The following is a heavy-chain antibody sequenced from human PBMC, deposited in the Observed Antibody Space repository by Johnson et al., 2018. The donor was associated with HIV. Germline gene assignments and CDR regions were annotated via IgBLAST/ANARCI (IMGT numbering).Heavy chain of an antibody. CDR1: GFTFSSYA. CDR3: AKERGRGGDALDI. Sequence: VQLVESGGGLVQPGASLRLSCAASGFTFSSYAMSWVRQAPGKGLEWVSAISGSGGSTYYADSVKGRFTISRDNSKNTLYLQMNSLRAEDTAGYSCAKERGRGGDALDIWGQGTMVTVSS. V-gene: IGHV3-23*04. J-gene: IGHJ3*02. D-gene: IGHD3-10*01. CDR2: ISGSGGST.